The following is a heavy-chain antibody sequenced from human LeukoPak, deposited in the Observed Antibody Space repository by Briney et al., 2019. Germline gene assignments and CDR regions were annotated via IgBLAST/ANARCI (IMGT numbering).Heavy chain of an antibody. J-gene: IGHJ6*02. CDR3: ARVDEAVAGHGMDV. V-gene: IGHV4-59*01. CDR2: IYYSGST. CDR1: GGSISSYY. Sequence: SETLSLTCTVSGGSISSYYWSWIRQPPGKGLEWIGYIYYSGSTNYNPSLKSRVTISVDTSKNQFSLKLSSVTAADTAVYYCARVDEAVAGHGMDVWGQGTTVTVSS. D-gene: IGHD6-19*01.